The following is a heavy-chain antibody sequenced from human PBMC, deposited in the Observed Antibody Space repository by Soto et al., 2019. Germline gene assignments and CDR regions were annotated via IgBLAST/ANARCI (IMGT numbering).Heavy chain of an antibody. V-gene: IGHV3-23*01. D-gene: IGHD1-26*01. Sequence: GSLTLSCAASGFTFSIYAMTLVRQAPGKVLEWVSGISSSGAGTNYAVSVKGRFTISRDNSKNTVYLQMNSLRAEETAVYYCAKGKLFVGVTIFGMDVWGQGTTVTVSS. CDR1: GFTFSIYA. J-gene: IGHJ6*02. CDR2: ISSSGAGT. CDR3: AKGKLFVGVTIFGMDV.